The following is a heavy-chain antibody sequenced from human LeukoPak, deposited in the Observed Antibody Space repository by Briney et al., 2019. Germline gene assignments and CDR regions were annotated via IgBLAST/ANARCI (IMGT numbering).Heavy chain of an antibody. CDR2: IYYSGST. D-gene: IGHD6-19*01. J-gene: IGHJ4*02. Sequence: SETLSLTCTVSGGSISSYYWSWIRPPPGKGVEWIGYIYYSGSTYYNPSLKSRVTISVDTSKNQFSLKLSSVTAADTAVYYCARYEVAGSYYFDYWGQGTLVTVSS. CDR3: ARYEVAGSYYFDY. V-gene: IGHV4-59*06. CDR1: GGSISSYY.